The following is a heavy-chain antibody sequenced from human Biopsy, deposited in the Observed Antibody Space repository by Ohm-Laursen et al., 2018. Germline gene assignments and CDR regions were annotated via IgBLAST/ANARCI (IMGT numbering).Heavy chain of an antibody. J-gene: IGHJ4*02. D-gene: IGHD2-8*01. CDR3: ARDPLNGHKHFDY. CDR1: SYTFTDYN. Sequence: ASVKVSCKASSYTFTDYNIHWMRQAPGQGLEWLGYINCKTGATNYAQKFQGTVSMTRDTSISTAYLALGSLRSADTAIYYCARDPLNGHKHFDYWGQGSLVTVSS. CDR2: INCKTGAT. V-gene: IGHV1-2*02.